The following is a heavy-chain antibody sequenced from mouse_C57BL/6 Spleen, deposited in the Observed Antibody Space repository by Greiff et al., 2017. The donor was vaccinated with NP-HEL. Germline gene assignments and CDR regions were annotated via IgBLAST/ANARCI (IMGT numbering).Heavy chain of an antibody. CDR3: ARGSYDPSVPSY. CDR2: IDPSDSET. Sequence: QVQLQQPGAELVRPGSSVKLSCKASGYTFTSYWMHWVKQRPIQGLEWIGNIDPSDSETHYNQKFKDKATLTVDKSSSTAYMQLSSLTSEDSAVYYCARGSYDPSVPSYWGQGTLVTVSA. J-gene: IGHJ3*01. CDR1: GYTFTSYW. D-gene: IGHD2-3*01. V-gene: IGHV1-52*01.